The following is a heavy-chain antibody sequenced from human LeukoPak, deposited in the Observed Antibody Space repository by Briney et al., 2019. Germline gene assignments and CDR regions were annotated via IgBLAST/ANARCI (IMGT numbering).Heavy chain of an antibody. D-gene: IGHD2-2*01. V-gene: IGHV3-30-3*01. J-gene: IGHJ6*02. Sequence: GGSLRLSCAASGFTFSSYAMHWVRQAPGKGLEWVAVISYDGSNKYYADSVKGRFTISRDNSKNTLYLQMNSLRAEDTAVYYCAGPYCSSTSCYLNYYYGMDVWGQGTTVTVSS. CDR2: ISYDGSNK. CDR1: GFTFSSYA. CDR3: AGPYCSSTSCYLNYYYGMDV.